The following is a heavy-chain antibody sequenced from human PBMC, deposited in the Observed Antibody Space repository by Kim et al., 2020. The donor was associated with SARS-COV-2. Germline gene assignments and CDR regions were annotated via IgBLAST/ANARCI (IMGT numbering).Heavy chain of an antibody. D-gene: IGHD2-15*01. V-gene: IGHV1-69*13. CDR1: GGTFSSYA. CDR3: ANPCSGGSCEDAFDI. CDR2: IIPIFGTA. Sequence: SVKVSCKASGGTFSSYAISWVRQAPGQGLEWMGGIIPIFGTANYAQKFQGRVTITADESTSTAYMELSSLRSEDTAVYYCANPCSGGSCEDAFDIWGQGTMVTVSS. J-gene: IGHJ3*02.